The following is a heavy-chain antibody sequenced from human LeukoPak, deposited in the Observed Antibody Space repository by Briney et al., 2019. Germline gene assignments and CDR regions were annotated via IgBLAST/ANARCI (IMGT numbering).Heavy chain of an antibody. Sequence: ASVKVSCKASGCTFTSYGISWVRQAPGQGLEWMGWISAYNGNTNYAQKLQGRVTMTTDTSTSTAYMELRSLRSDDTAVYYCRAHYYDSSGYYSNDAFDIWGQGTMVTVSS. CDR2: ISAYNGNT. CDR3: RAHYYDSSGYYSNDAFDI. D-gene: IGHD3-22*01. CDR1: GCTFTSYG. V-gene: IGHV1-18*01. J-gene: IGHJ3*02.